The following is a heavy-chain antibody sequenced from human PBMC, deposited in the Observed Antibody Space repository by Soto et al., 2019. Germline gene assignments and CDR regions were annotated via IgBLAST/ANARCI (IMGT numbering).Heavy chain of an antibody. CDR1: GGTISRWY. Sequence: SETLSLTCTVSGGTISRWYKSWIRQHPGKGLEWIGYIYYSGNTYYNPSLRSLVTISIDTSKNQFSLKLSSVTAADTAVYYCARSGYPLTYFDYWGQGTLVTAPQ. V-gene: IGHV4-59*12. CDR3: ARSGYPLTYFDY. D-gene: IGHD3-22*01. CDR2: IYYSGNT. J-gene: IGHJ4*02.